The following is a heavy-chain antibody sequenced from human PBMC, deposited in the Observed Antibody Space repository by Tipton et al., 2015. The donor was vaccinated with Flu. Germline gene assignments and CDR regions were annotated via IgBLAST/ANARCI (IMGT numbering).Heavy chain of an antibody. J-gene: IGHJ3*02. D-gene: IGHD3-22*01. CDR3: AREVGDYYDSSGYYSYAFDI. CDR1: GGSISSGSYY. V-gene: IGHV4-61*02. CDR2: IYTSGST. Sequence: LRLSCTVSGGSISSGSYYWSWIRQPAGKGLEWIGRIYTSGSTNYNPSLKSRVTISVDTSKNQFSLKLSPVTAADTAVYYCAREVGDYYDSSGYYSYAFDIWGQGTMVTVSS.